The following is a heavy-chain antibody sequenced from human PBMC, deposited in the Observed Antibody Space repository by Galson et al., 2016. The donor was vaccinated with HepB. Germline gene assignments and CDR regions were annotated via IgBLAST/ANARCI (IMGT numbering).Heavy chain of an antibody. CDR3: ARDPVNAVTGYFDY. D-gene: IGHD2-2*01. V-gene: IGHV3-30*04. J-gene: IGHJ4*02. CDR2: ISNDGSQR. Sequence: SLRLSCAASPFSFSNYALHWVRQAPGKGLEWVAVISNDGSQRYYADSVRGRFTISRDNSKNTLYLQMNNLRADDTAIYHCARDPVNAVTGYFDYWGQGTLVTVSS. CDR1: PFSFSNYA.